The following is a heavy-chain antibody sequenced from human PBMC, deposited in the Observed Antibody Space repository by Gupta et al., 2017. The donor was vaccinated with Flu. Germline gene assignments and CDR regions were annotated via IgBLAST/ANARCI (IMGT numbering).Heavy chain of an antibody. J-gene: IGHJ4*02. CDR1: GGSTRSHF. V-gene: IGHV4-59*08. Sequence: QVQRQESGPGLVTPSENLSLTSTVSGGSTRSHFWTWIRPAPGKGLEVIVYIYNSENTNYNPSLMSRVTISMDTSKNQFSLKLSSVTAADAAGYYCARHARKYLDYWGQGALVTVSS. CDR2: IYNSENT. D-gene: IGHD2/OR15-2a*01. CDR3: ARHARKYLDY.